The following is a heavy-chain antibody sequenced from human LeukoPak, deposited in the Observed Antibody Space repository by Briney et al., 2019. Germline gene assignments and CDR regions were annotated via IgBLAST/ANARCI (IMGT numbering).Heavy chain of an antibody. Sequence: PGRSLRLSCAASGFTFSSYAMHWVRQAPGKWLEWVAVISYDGSNKYYADSVKGRFTISRDNSKNTLYLQMNSLRAEDTAVYYCARDLVVDIVATIGYWGQGTLVTVSS. J-gene: IGHJ4*02. V-gene: IGHV3-30*04. D-gene: IGHD5-12*01. CDR3: ARDLVVDIVATIGY. CDR2: ISYDGSNK. CDR1: GFTFSSYA.